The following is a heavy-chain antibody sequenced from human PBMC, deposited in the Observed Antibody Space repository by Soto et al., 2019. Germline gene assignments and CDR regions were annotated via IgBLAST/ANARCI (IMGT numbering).Heavy chain of an antibody. J-gene: IGHJ6*02. Sequence: GGSLRLSCAASGFTFSSYAMHWVRQAPGKGLEWVAVISYDGSNKYYADSVKGRFTISRDNSKNTLYLQMNSLRAEDTAVYYCARDPNQVLLWFGELFGYYYYGMDVWGQGTTVTVSS. CDR3: ARDPNQVLLWFGELFGYYYYGMDV. CDR1: GFTFSSYA. CDR2: ISYDGSNK. D-gene: IGHD3-10*01. V-gene: IGHV3-30-3*01.